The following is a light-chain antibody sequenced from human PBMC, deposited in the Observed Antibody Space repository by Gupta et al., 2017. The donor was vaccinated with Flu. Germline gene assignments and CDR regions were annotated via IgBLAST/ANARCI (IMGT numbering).Light chain of an antibody. Sequence: SSDIGGNNYVSWYQQHPGKAPKLLVYDVSSRPSGISDRFSGSKSGNTASLTISGLQDEDEADYYCTSYSSSSTLYVFGGGTTVTVL. V-gene: IGLV2-14*03. CDR2: DVS. J-gene: IGLJ1*01. CDR1: SSDIGGNNY. CDR3: TSYSSSSTLYV.